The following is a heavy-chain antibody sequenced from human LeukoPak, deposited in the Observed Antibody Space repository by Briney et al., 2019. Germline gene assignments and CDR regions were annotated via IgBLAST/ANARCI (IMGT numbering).Heavy chain of an antibody. J-gene: IGHJ4*02. Sequence: GGSLRLSCTASGFTFGDYAMSWVRQAPGKGLEWIGFIRTKAYGGTTEYAASVKGRLTISRDDSKSIAYLQMNSLKTEDTAVYYCTRGGPGDYWGQGTLVTVSS. V-gene: IGHV3-49*04. CDR1: GFTFGDYA. CDR3: TRGGPGDY. D-gene: IGHD3-10*01. CDR2: IRTKAYGGTT.